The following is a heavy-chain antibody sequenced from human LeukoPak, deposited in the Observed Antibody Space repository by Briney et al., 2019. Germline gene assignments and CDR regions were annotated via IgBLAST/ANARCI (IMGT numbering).Heavy chain of an antibody. J-gene: IGHJ4*02. D-gene: IGHD3-22*01. Sequence: GGSLRLSCAASGFTFNSNWMSWVRQAPGKGLEWVANIKQDGSEKYYVDSVKGRFTISRDNAKNSLYLQMNSLRAEDTAVYYCARDMGVVITTDYFDYWGQGTLVTVSS. CDR1: GFTFNSNW. CDR2: IKQDGSEK. V-gene: IGHV3-7*01. CDR3: ARDMGVVITTDYFDY.